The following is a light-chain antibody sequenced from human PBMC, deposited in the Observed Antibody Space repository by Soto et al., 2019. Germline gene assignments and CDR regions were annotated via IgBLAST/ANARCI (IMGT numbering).Light chain of an antibody. Sequence: DIQMTQSPSTLSASVGDRVTITCRASQTIGTWLAWYQQKPSKAPKLLIYKASTLESGVPSRFSGGGSGTEFTLTISSLQADDFATYYCQQYNDLSTFGGGTKVDIK. CDR3: QQYNDLST. CDR1: QTIGTW. J-gene: IGKJ4*01. V-gene: IGKV1-5*03. CDR2: KAS.